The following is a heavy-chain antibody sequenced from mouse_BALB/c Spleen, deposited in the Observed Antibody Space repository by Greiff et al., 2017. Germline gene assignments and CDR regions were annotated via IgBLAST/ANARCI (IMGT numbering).Heavy chain of an antibody. Sequence: DVMLVESGGGLVKPGGSLKLSCAASGFTFSSYTMSWVRQTPEKRLEWVATISSGGSYTYYPDSVKGRFTISRDNAKNTLYLQMSSLKSEHTAMYYCTRDGGSPAWFAYWGQGTLVTVSA. CDR3: TRDGGSPAWFAY. V-gene: IGHV5-6-4*01. CDR1: GFTFSSYT. J-gene: IGHJ3*01. D-gene: IGHD6-2*01. CDR2: ISSGGSYT.